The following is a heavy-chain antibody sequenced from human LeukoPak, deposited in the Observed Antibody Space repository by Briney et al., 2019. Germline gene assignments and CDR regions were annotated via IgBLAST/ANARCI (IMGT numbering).Heavy chain of an antibody. CDR3: ARGGSGWYKTFDY. CDR2: IYSGGST. Sequence: GGSLRLPCAASGFTFSSYAMSWVRQAPGKGLEWVSVIYSGGSTYYADSVKGRFTISRDNSKNTLYLQMNSLRAEDTAVYYCARGGSGWYKTFDYWGQGTLVTVSS. CDR1: GFTFSSYA. V-gene: IGHV3-53*01. J-gene: IGHJ4*02. D-gene: IGHD6-19*01.